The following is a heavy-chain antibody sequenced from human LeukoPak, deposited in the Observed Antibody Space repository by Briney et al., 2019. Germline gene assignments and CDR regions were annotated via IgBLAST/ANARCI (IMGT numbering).Heavy chain of an antibody. D-gene: IGHD6-6*01. CDR3: ARVRGRSSDYYFDY. V-gene: IGHV4-4*07. CDR2: IYSSGST. CDR1: GGSISSYC. J-gene: IGHJ4*02. Sequence: PSETLSLTCTVSGGSISSYCWSWIRQPAGKGLEWIGRIYSSGSTNYNPSLKSRVTMSVDTSKNQFSLKLSSVTAADTAVYYCARVRGRSSDYYFDYWGQGTLVTVSS.